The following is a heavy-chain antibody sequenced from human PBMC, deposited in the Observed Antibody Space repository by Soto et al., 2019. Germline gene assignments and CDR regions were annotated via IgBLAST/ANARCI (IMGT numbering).Heavy chain of an antibody. J-gene: IGHJ6*02. CDR1: GFTFGDYA. CDR3: TRDVPVYCTNGVCYKQNYYYYGMDV. CDR2: IRSKAYGGTT. D-gene: IGHD2-8*01. V-gene: IGHV3-49*03. Sequence: GGSLRLSCTASGFTFGDYAMSWFRQAPGKGLEWVGFIRSKAYGGTTEYAASVKGRFTISRDDSKSIAYLQMNSLKTEDTAVYYCTRDVPVYCTNGVCYKQNYYYYGMDVWGQGTTVTVSS.